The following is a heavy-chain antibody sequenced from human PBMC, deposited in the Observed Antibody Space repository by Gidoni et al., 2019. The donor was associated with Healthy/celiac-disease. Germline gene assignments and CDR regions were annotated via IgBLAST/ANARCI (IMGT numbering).Heavy chain of an antibody. J-gene: IGHJ4*02. CDR2: ISWNSGSI. V-gene: IGHV3-9*01. D-gene: IGHD3-22*01. CDR1: GFTFDDYA. Sequence: EVQLVESGVGLVQPGRSLRLSCAASGFTFDDYAMHWVRQAPGKGLEWVSGISWNSGSIGYADSVKGRFTISRDNAKNALYLQMNSLRAEDTALYYCAKGGYYDSSGYFEWDYWGQGTLVTVSS. CDR3: AKGGYYDSSGYFEWDY.